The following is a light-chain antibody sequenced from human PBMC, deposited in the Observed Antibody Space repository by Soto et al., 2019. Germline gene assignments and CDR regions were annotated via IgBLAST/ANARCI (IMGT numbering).Light chain of an antibody. V-gene: IGKV1-5*01. J-gene: IGKJ1*01. CDR2: YSS. Sequence: IQMTEAPSTLAESVVGRGTITFRASQYISSFLAWYQQKPGKATKLLIYYSSSLESGAPSRFSGSGSGTEFTPNTSRLQPDDFPTYYCQQYNSYSWTFGQGTKVDI. CDR1: QYISSF. CDR3: QQYNSYSWT.